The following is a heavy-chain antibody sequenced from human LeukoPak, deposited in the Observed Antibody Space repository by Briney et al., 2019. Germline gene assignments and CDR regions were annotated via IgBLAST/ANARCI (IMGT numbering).Heavy chain of an antibody. Sequence: ASVKVSCKASGGTFSSYAISWVRQAPGQGLEWMGGIIPIFGTANYAQKFQGRVTITRDTSASTAYMELSSLRSEDTAVYYCARTYVWGSYRYDYWGQGTLVTVSS. CDR2: IIPIFGTA. V-gene: IGHV1-69*05. CDR3: ARTYVWGSYRYDY. D-gene: IGHD3-16*02. CDR1: GGTFSSYA. J-gene: IGHJ4*02.